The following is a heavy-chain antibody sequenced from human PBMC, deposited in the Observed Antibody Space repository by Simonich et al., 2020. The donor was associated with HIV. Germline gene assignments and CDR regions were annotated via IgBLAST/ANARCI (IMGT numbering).Heavy chain of an antibody. CDR1: GGSFSGYY. J-gene: IGHJ4*02. CDR2: INHSVIT. Sequence: QVQLQQWGAGLLKPSETLSLTCAVYGGSFSGYYWSWIRQPPGKGLEWIEEINHSVITNYKSSLNSRATISVDKSKNQFSLKLSSVTAADTAIYYCARRDRELILYFDYWGQGNLVTVSS. V-gene: IGHV4-34*01. CDR3: ARRDRELILYFDY. D-gene: IGHD3-3*01.